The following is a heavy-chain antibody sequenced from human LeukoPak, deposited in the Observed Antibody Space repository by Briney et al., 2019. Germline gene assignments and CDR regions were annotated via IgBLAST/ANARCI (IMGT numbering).Heavy chain of an antibody. D-gene: IGHD1-26*01. Sequence: PSQTLSLTCSVSGASISSGGHYWNWVRQPPGKGLEWIGHIYTSGYTNYNPSLKSRVTISVDTSNNQFSLRLTSVTAADTAVYYCARDARGSWGNSHYYLDVWGKGTTVTVSS. CDR2: IYTSGYT. CDR1: GASISSGGHY. CDR3: ARDARGSWGNSHYYLDV. V-gene: IGHV4-61*09. J-gene: IGHJ6*03.